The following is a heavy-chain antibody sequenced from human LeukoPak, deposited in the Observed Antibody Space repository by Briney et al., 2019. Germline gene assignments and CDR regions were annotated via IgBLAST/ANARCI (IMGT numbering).Heavy chain of an antibody. Sequence: SETLSLTCAVYGGSFSGYYWSWIRQPPGKGLEWIGEINHSGSTNYNPSLKSRVTISVDTSKNQFSLKLSSVTAADTAVYYCARGPYYYDSSGYYLIWGQGTLVTVSS. D-gene: IGHD3-22*01. CDR3: ARGPYYYDSSGYYLI. V-gene: IGHV4-34*01. J-gene: IGHJ4*02. CDR1: GGSFSGYY. CDR2: INHSGST.